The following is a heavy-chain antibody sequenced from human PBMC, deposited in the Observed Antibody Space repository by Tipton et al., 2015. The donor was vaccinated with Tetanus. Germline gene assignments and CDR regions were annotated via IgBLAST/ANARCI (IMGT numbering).Heavy chain of an antibody. V-gene: IGHV4-34*01. CDR3: ARGRAKYDYVWGSYPNTYYFDY. CDR1: GGSFSGYY. D-gene: IGHD3-16*02. CDR2: INHSGST. J-gene: IGHJ4*02. Sequence: TLSLTCTVSGGSFSGYYWSWIRQPPGKGLEWIGEINHSGSTNYNPSLKSRVTISVDTSKNQFSLKLSSVTAADTAVYYCARGRAKYDYVWGSYPNTYYFDYWGQGTLVTVSS.